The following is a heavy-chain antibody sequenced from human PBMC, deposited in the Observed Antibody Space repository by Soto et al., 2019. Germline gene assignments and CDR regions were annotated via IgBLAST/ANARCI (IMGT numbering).Heavy chain of an antibody. CDR3: ARAVAVAADFDY. Sequence: QVQLVQSGAEEKKPGASVKVSCKASGYTFTGYAMHWVRQAPGQRLEWMGWINAGNGKTKYSQKFQGRVTITRDTPASTAYMELSSMRSEDTAVYYCARAVAVAADFDYWGQGTLVTVSS. J-gene: IGHJ4*02. CDR1: GYTFTGYA. V-gene: IGHV1-3*05. CDR2: INAGNGKT. D-gene: IGHD6-19*01.